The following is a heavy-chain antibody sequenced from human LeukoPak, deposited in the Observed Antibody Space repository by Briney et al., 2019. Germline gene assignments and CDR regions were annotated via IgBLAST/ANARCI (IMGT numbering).Heavy chain of an antibody. J-gene: IGHJ6*03. CDR3: ARCRPTRTGYYGSGSYYKSDDYYYYMDV. CDR2: ISAYNGNT. Sequence: ASVKVSCKASGYTFTSYGISWVRQAPGQGLEWMGWISAYNGNTNYAKKLQGRVTMTTDTSTSTAYMELRSLRSDDTAVYYCARCRPTRTGYYGSGSYYKSDDYYYYMDVWGKGTTVTISS. D-gene: IGHD3-10*01. V-gene: IGHV1-18*01. CDR1: GYTFTSYG.